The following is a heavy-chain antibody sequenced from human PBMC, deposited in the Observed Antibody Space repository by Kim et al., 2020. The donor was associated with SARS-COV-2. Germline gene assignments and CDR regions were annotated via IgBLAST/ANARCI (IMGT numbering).Heavy chain of an antibody. CDR3: ARHYQTMTMILRVWDS. Sequence: PSLKRRVPISVDTSKNQFSLRLTSVTAADTAVYYCARHYQTMTMILRVWDSWGQGTLVTVSS. V-gene: IGHV4-39*01. J-gene: IGHJ4*02. D-gene: IGHD3-22*01.